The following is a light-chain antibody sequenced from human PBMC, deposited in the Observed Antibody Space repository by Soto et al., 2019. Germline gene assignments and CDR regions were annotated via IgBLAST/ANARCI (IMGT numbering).Light chain of an antibody. CDR2: KAS. Sequence: IPISQSPSTLSATVGGTVTITCRASQSISSWLAWYQQRPGTAPKLLIYKASTLQSGVPSRFSGSGYGTVFTLTINRLQPDDSATYYCQQYDVYSTFGQGTKVEIK. CDR1: QSISSW. J-gene: IGKJ1*01. V-gene: IGKV1-5*03. CDR3: QQYDVYST.